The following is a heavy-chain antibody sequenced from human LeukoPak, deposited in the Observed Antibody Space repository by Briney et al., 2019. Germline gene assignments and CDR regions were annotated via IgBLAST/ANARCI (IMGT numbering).Heavy chain of an antibody. J-gene: IGHJ4*02. D-gene: IGHD5-24*01. Sequence: SETLSLTCTVSGGSISSGGYYWSWIRQPPGKGLEWIGYIYHSGSTYYNPSLKSRVTISVDRSKNQFSLKLSSVTAADTAVYYCARVSRVSFDYWGQGTLVTVSS. CDR1: GGSISSGGYY. V-gene: IGHV4-30-2*01. CDR3: ARVSRVSFDY. CDR2: IYHSGST.